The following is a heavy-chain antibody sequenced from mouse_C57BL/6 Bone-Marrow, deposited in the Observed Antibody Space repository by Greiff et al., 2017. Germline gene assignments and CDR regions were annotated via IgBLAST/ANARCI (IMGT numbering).Heavy chain of an antibody. D-gene: IGHD1-1*01. V-gene: IGHV1-64*01. CDR3: ARYYYGSSYWYFDV. CDR2: IHPNSGST. J-gene: IGHJ1*03. Sequence: VQLQQPGAELVKPGASVKLSCKASGYTFTSYWMHWVKQRPGQGLEWIGMIHPNSGSTNYNEKFKSKATLTVDKSSNTAYMQLSSLTSEDSAVYYCARYYYGSSYWYFDVWGTGTTVTVSS. CDR1: GYTFTSYW.